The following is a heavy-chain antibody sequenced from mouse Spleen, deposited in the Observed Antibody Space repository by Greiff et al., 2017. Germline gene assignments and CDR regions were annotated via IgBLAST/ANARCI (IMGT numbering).Heavy chain of an antibody. Sequence: EVKVEESGPGLVKPSQSLSLTCSVTGYSITSGYYWNWIRQFPGNKLEWMGYISYDGSNNYNPSLKNRISITRDTSKNQIFLKLHSVTTEDTAKYYCARGRDYFDYWGQGTTLTVSS. D-gene: IGHD3-3*01. CDR3: ARGRDYFDY. J-gene: IGHJ2*01. V-gene: IGHV3-6*01. CDR2: ISYDGSN. CDR1: GYSITSGYY.